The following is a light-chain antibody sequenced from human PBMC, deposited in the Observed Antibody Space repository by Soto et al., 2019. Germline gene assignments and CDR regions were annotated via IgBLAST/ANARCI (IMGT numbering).Light chain of an antibody. V-gene: IGLV1-51*01. CDR3: GTWDSSLSVYV. CDR1: SSNIGNNY. Sequence: TQPPSVSAAPGQRVTISCSGSSSNIGNNYVPWYQQLPGTAPKLLIYDNNKRPSGIPDRFSGSKSGTSATLGITGLQTGDEADYYCGTWDSSLSVYVFGTGTKVTVL. J-gene: IGLJ1*01. CDR2: DNN.